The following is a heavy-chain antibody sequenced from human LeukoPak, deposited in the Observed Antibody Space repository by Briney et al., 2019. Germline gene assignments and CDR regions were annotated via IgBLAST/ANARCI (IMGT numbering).Heavy chain of an antibody. V-gene: IGHV4-59*01. D-gene: IGHD5-18*01. CDR3: ARTTEGGYTYDYFYYYYMDV. Sequence: RSETLSLTCTVSGGSISSYYWSWIRQPPGKGLEWIGYIYYSGSTNYNPSLKSRVTISVDTSKNQFSLKLSSVTAADTAVYYCARTTEGGYTYDYFYYYYMDVWGKGTTVTISS. CDR1: GGSISSYY. CDR2: IYYSGST. J-gene: IGHJ6*03.